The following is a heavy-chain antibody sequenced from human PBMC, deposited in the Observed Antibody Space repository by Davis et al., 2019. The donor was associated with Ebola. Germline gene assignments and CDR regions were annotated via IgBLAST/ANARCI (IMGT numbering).Heavy chain of an antibody. CDR2: INHSGSA. CDR1: GGAFSGYF. CDR3: ARSHAVSTAAFEI. D-gene: IGHD2-21*02. Sequence: PSETLSLTCAVYGGAFSGYFWSWIRQSQGKGLEWIGEINHSGSASYNPSLKSRVIISIETSRNKFSLKVNSVTAADTAVYYCARSHAVSTAAFEIWGRGTMVTVS. J-gene: IGHJ3*02. V-gene: IGHV4-34*01.